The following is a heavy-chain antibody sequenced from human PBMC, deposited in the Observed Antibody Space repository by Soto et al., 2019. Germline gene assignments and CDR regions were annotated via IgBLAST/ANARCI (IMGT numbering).Heavy chain of an antibody. D-gene: IGHD6-13*01. J-gene: IGHJ4*02. CDR3: ARGSTGYSSSWYRY. CDR1: GGSISSSSYY. Sequence: SETLSLTCTVSGGSISSSSYYWSWIRQPPGKGLEWIGYIYNSGSTNYNPSLKSRVTISVDTSKNQFSLKLSSVTAADTAVYYCARGSTGYSSSWYRYWGQGTLVTVSS. CDR2: IYNSGST. V-gene: IGHV4-61*05.